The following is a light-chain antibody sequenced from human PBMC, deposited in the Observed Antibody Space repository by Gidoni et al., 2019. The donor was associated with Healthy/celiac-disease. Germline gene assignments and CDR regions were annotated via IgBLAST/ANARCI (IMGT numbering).Light chain of an antibody. CDR1: QSISSY. V-gene: IGKV1-39*01. J-gene: IGKJ4*01. CDR3: QQSYSTPKT. Sequence: DIQMTQSPSSLSASVGDRVTITCRASQSISSYLNWYQQKPGKAPKLLIYAASSLQSGVPSRFSGSGSGTDFTLTISSLQPEEFATYYCQQSYSTPKTFGGGTKVEIK. CDR2: AAS.